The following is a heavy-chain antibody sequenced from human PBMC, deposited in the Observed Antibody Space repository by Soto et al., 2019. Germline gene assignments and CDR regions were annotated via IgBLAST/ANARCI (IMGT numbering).Heavy chain of an antibody. V-gene: IGHV3-23*01. CDR3: AKADSRTSTMF. CDR1: DFTFSIYA. CDR2: ISGSGGST. J-gene: IGHJ4*02. Sequence: PWGSLGISCASSDFTFSIYAMSWVRQAPGKGLEWVSAISGSGGSTYYADSVKGRFTISRDNSKNTLYLQMNSLRAEDTAVYYCAKADSRTSTMFWGQGTMVTVSS. D-gene: IGHD3-10*02.